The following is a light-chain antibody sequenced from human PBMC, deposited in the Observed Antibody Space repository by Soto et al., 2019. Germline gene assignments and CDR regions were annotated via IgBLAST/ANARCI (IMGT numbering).Light chain of an antibody. J-gene: IGKJ1*01. Sequence: DIQMTQSPSTLSASVGDRVTITCRASQSISSWLAWYQQKPGKAPKLLIYDASSLESGVPSRFSGSGSGTKFTLTISSLQPEDFATYYCLQHNSYRWTFGQGTKVDIK. CDR1: QSISSW. CDR3: LQHNSYRWT. CDR2: DAS. V-gene: IGKV1-5*01.